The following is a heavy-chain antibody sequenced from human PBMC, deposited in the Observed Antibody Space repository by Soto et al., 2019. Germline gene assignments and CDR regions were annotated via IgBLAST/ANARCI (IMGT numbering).Heavy chain of an antibody. J-gene: IGHJ4*02. V-gene: IGHV4-39*01. D-gene: IGHD3-22*01. CDR3: ARQHYYDSSGYYTWN. CDR2: VHYSGST. CDR1: GGSIRSNIYY. Sequence: SGTLSLTFSVSGGSIRSNIYYWGWIRQPPGKGLEWIATVHYSGSTYYTPSLKNRVTISAHTSNNQFSLRLNSVTAADTAVCYCARQHYYDSSGYYTWNWGQGTLVTVS.